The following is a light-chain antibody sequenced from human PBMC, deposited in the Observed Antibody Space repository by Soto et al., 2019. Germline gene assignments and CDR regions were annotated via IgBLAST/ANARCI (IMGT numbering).Light chain of an antibody. Sequence: IVMTQSPATLSVSLGERATLSCRASQSINSNLAWYQQKPGQAPRLLIYAASSRATGIPDRFIGSRSGTDFTLTISRLEPDDSAVYYCHHYDSSPPYTFGQGTKVDIK. J-gene: IGKJ2*01. CDR3: HHYDSSPPYT. CDR2: AAS. CDR1: QSINSN. V-gene: IGKV3-20*01.